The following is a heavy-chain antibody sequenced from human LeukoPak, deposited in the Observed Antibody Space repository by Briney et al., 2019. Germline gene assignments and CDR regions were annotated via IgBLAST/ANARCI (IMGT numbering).Heavy chain of an antibody. V-gene: IGHV3-30-3*01. Sequence: GGSLRLSCAASGFTFSSFAMHWVRQAPGKGLEWVAVISYDGSNKYYADSVKGRFTISRDNSKNTLYLQMKSLRAEDTAVYYCARDRTITARWLQPSYWGQGTLVTVSS. J-gene: IGHJ4*02. CDR1: GFTFSSFA. D-gene: IGHD5-24*01. CDR3: ARDRTITARWLQPSY. CDR2: ISYDGSNK.